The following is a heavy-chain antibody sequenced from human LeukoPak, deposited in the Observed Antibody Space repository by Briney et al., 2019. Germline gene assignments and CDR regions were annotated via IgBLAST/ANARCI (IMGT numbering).Heavy chain of an antibody. J-gene: IGHJ3*02. Sequence: ASVKVSCKASGYTFTSFYLHWVRQAPGQGLEWMGIINPSGGSTTYAQKFQGGVTMTRDTSTSTVYMELSSLRSEDTAFYYCARGGIAASGASDIWGQGTMVTVSS. CDR2: INPSGGST. CDR3: ARGGIAASGASDI. D-gene: IGHD6-13*01. CDR1: GYTFTSFY. V-gene: IGHV1-46*01.